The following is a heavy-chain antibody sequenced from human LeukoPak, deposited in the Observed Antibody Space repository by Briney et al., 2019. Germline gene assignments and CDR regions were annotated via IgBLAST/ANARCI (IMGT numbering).Heavy chain of an antibody. CDR2: IKTDGSST. J-gene: IGHJ4*02. CDR3: ASSRDGYFDY. V-gene: IGHV3-74*01. CDR1: GFTFSSYG. Sequence: PGGSLRLSCAASGFTFSSYGMHWVRQAPGKGLVWVSRIKTDGSSTSYADSVKGRFTISRDNAKNTLYLQMNSLRTEDTAVYYCASSRDGYFDYWGQGTLVTVSS. D-gene: IGHD5-24*01.